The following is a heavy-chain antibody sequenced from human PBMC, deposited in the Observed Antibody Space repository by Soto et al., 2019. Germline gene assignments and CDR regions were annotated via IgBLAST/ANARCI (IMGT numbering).Heavy chain of an antibody. CDR2: ISYSGSA. V-gene: IGHV4-30-4*08. J-gene: IGHJ4*02. CDR1: GGSISGSSYY. D-gene: IGHD2-15*01. CDR3: ATMGTPATGLYYFDY. Sequence: SETLSLTCTVSGGSISGSSYYWGWIRQPPGKGLEWIGFISYSGSAYYNPSLKSRVTISVDTSKNQFSLNLSFVTAADTAVYYCATMGTPATGLYYFDYWGQGTLVTVSS.